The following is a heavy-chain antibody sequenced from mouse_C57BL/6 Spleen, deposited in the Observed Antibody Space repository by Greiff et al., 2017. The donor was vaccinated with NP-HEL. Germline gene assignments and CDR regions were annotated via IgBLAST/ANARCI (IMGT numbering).Heavy chain of an antibody. J-gene: IGHJ2*01. CDR2: INPNNGGT. CDR1: GYTFTDYN. CDR3: ARVDYDKDYFDY. V-gene: IGHV1-22*01. D-gene: IGHD2-4*01. Sequence: EVKLLESGPELVKPGASVKMSCKASGYTFTDYNMHWVKQSHGKSLEWIGYINPNNGGTSYNQKFKGKATLTVNKSSSTAYMELRSLTSEDSAVYYCARVDYDKDYFDYWGQGTTLTVSS.